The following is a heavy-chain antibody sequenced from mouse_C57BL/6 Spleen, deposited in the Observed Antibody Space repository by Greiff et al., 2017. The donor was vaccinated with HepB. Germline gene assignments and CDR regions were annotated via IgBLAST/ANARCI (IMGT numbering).Heavy chain of an antibody. CDR1: GYTFTSYW. CDR3: ARWDTTVEEFAY. Sequence: QVQLQQPGAELVKPGASVKLSCKASGYTFTSYWMHWVKQRPGQGLEWIGMIHPNSGSTNYNEKFKSKATLTVDKSSSTAYMQLSSLASEDSAVYYCARWDTTVEEFAYLGQGTLVTVSA. CDR2: IHPNSGST. J-gene: IGHJ3*01. D-gene: IGHD1-1*01. V-gene: IGHV1-64*01.